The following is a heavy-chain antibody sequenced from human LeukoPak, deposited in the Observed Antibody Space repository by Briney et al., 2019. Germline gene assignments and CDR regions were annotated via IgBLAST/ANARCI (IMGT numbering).Heavy chain of an antibody. CDR2: ISAYNGNT. D-gene: IGHD5-24*01. CDR1: GYTFTSYG. J-gene: IGHJ4*02. V-gene: IGHV1-18*01. Sequence: ASVKVSCKASGYTFTSYGISWVRQAPGQGLEWMVWISAYNGNTNYAQKLQGRVTMTTDTSTSTAYMELRSLRSDDTAVYYCARDSPYVEMATKTQLDYWGQGTLVTVSS. CDR3: ARDSPYVEMATKTQLDY.